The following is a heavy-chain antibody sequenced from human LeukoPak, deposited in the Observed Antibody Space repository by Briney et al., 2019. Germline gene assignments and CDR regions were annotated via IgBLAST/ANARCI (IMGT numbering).Heavy chain of an antibody. V-gene: IGHV3-48*03. CDR3: ARGYYYGSGSFAY. CDR1: GFTFSSYE. Sequence: GGSLRLSCAASGFTFSSYEMNWVRQAPGKGLEWVSYISSSGSTIYYADSVKGRFTISRDDANNSLYLQMISLRVEDTAVYYCARGYYYGSGSFAYWGQGAQVTVSS. D-gene: IGHD3-10*01. CDR2: ISSSGSTI. J-gene: IGHJ4*02.